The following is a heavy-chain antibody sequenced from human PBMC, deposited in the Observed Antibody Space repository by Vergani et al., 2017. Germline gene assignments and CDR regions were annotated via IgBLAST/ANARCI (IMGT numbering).Heavy chain of an antibody. CDR2: ISYDGSNK. D-gene: IGHD3-3*01. V-gene: IGHV3-30*04. Sequence: QVQLVESGGGVVQPGRSLRLSCAASGFTFSSYAMHWVRQAPGKGLEWVAVISYDGSNKYYADSVKGRFTISRDNSKNTLYLQMNSLRAEDTAVYYCAIDPSGITIFGVVISFTRGELDYWGQGTLVTVSS. CDR3: AIDPSGITIFGVVISFTRGELDY. J-gene: IGHJ4*02. CDR1: GFTFSSYA.